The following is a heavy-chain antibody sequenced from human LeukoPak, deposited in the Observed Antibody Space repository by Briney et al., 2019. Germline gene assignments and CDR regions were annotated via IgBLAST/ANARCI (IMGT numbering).Heavy chain of an antibody. V-gene: IGHV1-2*04. J-gene: IGHJ4*02. CDR2: INPNSGGT. CDR1: GYTFTGYY. Sequence: ASVKVSCKASGYTFTGYYMHWVRQAPGQGLEWMGWINPNSGGTNYAQKFQGWVTMTRDTSISTAYMELSRLRSDDTAMYYCAIDVGQSTVLDNWGQGTLVTVSS. D-gene: IGHD2-15*01. CDR3: AIDVGQSTVLDN.